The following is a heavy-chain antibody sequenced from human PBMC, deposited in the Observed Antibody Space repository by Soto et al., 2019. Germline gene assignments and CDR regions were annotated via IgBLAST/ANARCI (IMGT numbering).Heavy chain of an antibody. Sequence: QVLLQESGPGLVQPSGTLSLSCVVSGVSIGSNYHWGWVRQPPGKGLEWLGDMYHIGSVNYNPSLKGRVTISMDKSQNQFSLKLNSVTAADTAVYYCARSLGWYAIDYWGQGTLVIVSS. D-gene: IGHD6-19*01. J-gene: IGHJ4*02. V-gene: IGHV4-4*02. CDR2: MYHIGSV. CDR1: GVSIGSNYH. CDR3: ARSLGWYAIDY.